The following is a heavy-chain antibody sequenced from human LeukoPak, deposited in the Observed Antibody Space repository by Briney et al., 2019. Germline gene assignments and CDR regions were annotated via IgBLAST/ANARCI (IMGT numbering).Heavy chain of an antibody. CDR2: IYTSGRTT. D-gene: IGHD3-10*01. CDR3: ARDVGGLDY. V-gene: IGHV4-61*02. CDR1: SGSINSGSYY. J-gene: IGHJ4*02. Sequence: SQTLSLTCTVSSGSINSGSYYWSWIRQPAGKGLEWIGRIYTSGRTTNYNPSLKGRVTISVDTSKNQFSLKLSSVTAADTAVYYCARDVGGLDYWGQGTLVTVSS.